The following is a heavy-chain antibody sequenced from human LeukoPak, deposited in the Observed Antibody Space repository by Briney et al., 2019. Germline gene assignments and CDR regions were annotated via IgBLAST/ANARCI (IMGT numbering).Heavy chain of an antibody. D-gene: IGHD4-17*01. CDR3: ARDNYGDYVELFDY. CDR1: GFTFSTYG. V-gene: IGHV3-48*02. CDR2: IGTTSSTI. J-gene: IGHJ4*02. Sequence: PGGSLRLSCVASGFTFSTYGMNWVRQAPGKGLEWLSYIGTTSSTIYYADSVKGRFTISRDNAKNSLYLQMNSLRDEDTAVYFCARDNYGDYVELFDYWGQGTLVNVSS.